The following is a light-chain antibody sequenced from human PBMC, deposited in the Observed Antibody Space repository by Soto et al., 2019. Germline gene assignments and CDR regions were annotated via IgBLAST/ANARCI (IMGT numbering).Light chain of an antibody. CDR3: QQYGSSGT. CDR1: QSVSNNY. V-gene: IGKV3-20*01. Sequence: EIALTLSPGTLSLSPRERATLXCRASQSVSNNYLAWYQQKPGQAPRLLIYGASNRATGIPDRFSGSGSGTDFTLTISRLEPEDFAVYYCQQYGSSGTFGQGTKVDIK. J-gene: IGKJ1*01. CDR2: GAS.